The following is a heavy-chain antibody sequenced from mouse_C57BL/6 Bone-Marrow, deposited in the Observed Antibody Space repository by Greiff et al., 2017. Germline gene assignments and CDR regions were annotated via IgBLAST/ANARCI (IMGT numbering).Heavy chain of an antibody. V-gene: IGHV1-22*01. CDR2: LNPNNGGT. D-gene: IGHD2-4*01. CDR1: GYTFTDYN. CDR3: ARSRIYYDIRRGFYYAMDY. Sequence: EVQLQQSGPELVKPGASVTMSCKASGYTFTDYNMHWVKQSHGKSLEWIGYLNPNNGGTSYNQKFKGKATLTVNKSSSTAYMELRSLTSEDSAVYYCARSRIYYDIRRGFYYAMDYWGQGTSVTVSS. J-gene: IGHJ4*01.